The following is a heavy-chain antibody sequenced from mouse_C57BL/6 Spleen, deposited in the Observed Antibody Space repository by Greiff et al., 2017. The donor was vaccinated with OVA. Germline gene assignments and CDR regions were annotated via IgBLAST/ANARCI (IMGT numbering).Heavy chain of an antibody. D-gene: IGHD2-1*01. CDR1: GYTFTSYW. V-gene: IGHV1-55*01. CDR2: IYPGSGST. CDR3: ARVYYVGYYFDY. J-gene: IGHJ2*01. Sequence: QVQLQQPGAELVKPGPSVKMSCKASGYTFTSYWITWVKQRPGQGLEWIGDIYPGSGSTNYNEKFKSKATLTVDTSSSTAYMQLSSLTSEESAVYDCARVYYVGYYFDYWGQGTTLTVSS.